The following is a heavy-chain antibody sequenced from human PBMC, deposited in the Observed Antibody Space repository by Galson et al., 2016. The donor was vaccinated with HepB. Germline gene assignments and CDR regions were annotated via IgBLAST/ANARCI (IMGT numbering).Heavy chain of an antibody. V-gene: IGHV4-31*03. J-gene: IGHJ4*02. CDR1: GASISNSDYW. CDR2: IHYSGST. CDR3: ARDKNERGYSYGHFDY. D-gene: IGHD5-18*01. Sequence: TLSLTCPVCGASISNSDYWWAWIRQPPGKGLEWIGYIHYSGSTYYNPSLESRVSISVDTSKNQFSLKLSSVTAADTAVYYCARDKNERGYSYGHFDYWGQGALVTVSS.